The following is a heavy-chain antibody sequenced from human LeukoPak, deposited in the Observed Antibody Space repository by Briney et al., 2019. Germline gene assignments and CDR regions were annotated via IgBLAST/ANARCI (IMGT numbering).Heavy chain of an antibody. CDR3: ARHQRKVVVDAFDI. Sequence: GGSLRLSCAASGFTFSSYEMNWVRQAPGKGLEWVSYISSSGSTIYYADAVKGRFTISRDNAKNSLYLQMNSLRAEDTAVYYCARHQRKVVVDAFDIWGQGTMVTVSS. J-gene: IGHJ3*02. CDR2: ISSSGSTI. D-gene: IGHD2-2*01. CDR1: GFTFSSYE. V-gene: IGHV3-48*03.